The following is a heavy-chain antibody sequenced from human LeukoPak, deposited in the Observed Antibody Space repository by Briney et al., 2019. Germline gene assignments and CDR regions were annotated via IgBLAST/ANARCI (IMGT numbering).Heavy chain of an antibody. D-gene: IGHD4-17*01. CDR1: GGTFSSYA. CDR2: IIPIFGTA. V-gene: IGHV1-69*01. CDR3: AREGTTVTLYFDY. Sequence: AASVKVSCKASGGTFSSYAISWVRQAPGQGLEWMGGIIPIFGTANYAQKFQGRVTITADESTSTAYMELSSLRSEDTAVYYCAREGTTVTLYFDYWGQGTLVTVSS. J-gene: IGHJ4*02.